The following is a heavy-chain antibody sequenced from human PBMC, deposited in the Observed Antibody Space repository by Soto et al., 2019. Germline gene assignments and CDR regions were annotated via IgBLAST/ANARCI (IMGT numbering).Heavy chain of an antibody. CDR2: IWYDGSNK. CDR3: ARVYYYYYYGMDV. Sequence: GGSLRLSCAASGFTFSSYGMHWVRQAPGKGLEWVAVIWYDGSNKYYADSVKGRFTISRDNSKNTLYLQMNSLRAEDTAVYHCARVYYYYYYGMDVWGQGTTVTVSS. J-gene: IGHJ6*02. CDR1: GFTFSSYG. V-gene: IGHV3-33*01.